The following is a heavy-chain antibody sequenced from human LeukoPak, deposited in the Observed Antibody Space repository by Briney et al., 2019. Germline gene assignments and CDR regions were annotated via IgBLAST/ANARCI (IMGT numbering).Heavy chain of an antibody. CDR1: GYTFTHYY. V-gene: IGHV1-46*01. Sequence: ASVKVSCKASGYTFTHYYIHWVRQAPGQGLEWMGMIVPSSGSTSYAQKFLGRVTMTRDTSTTTAYMELSSLRSEDTAVYYCARVTGARPLYYYYGMDVWGQGTTVTVSS. CDR3: ARVTGARPLYYYYGMDV. D-gene: IGHD1-26*01. CDR2: IVPSSGST. J-gene: IGHJ6*02.